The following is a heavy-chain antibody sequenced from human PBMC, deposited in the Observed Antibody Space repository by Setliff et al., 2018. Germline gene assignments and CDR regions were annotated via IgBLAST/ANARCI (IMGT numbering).Heavy chain of an antibody. Sequence: ASVKVSCKASGYTFTAYYMHWVRQAPGQGPEWMGWINPDSGATNFAQKFQGRVTMTRDTSTTTAYMELSSLKSDDTAVYYCVVVGATRENHYYFTDVWGKGTTVTVSS. V-gene: IGHV1-2*02. CDR2: INPDSGAT. J-gene: IGHJ6*03. D-gene: IGHD1-26*01. CDR1: GYTFTAYY. CDR3: VVVGATRENHYYFTDV.